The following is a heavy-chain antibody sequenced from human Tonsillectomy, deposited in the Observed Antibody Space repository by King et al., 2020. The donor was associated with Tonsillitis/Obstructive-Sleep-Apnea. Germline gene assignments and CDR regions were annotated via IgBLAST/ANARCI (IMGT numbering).Heavy chain of an antibody. Sequence: QLVQSGSELKKPGASVKVSCKASGYTFTSYAMNWVRQAPGQGLEWMGWINTNTGNPTYAQGFTGRFVFSLDTSVSTAYLQISSLTAEDTAVDYCARGEDYDYVWGSYRYDWFDPWGQGTVVTVSS. D-gene: IGHD3-16*02. CDR3: ARGEDYDYVWGSYRYDWFDP. V-gene: IGHV7-4-1*02. CDR1: GYTFTSYA. J-gene: IGHJ5*02. CDR2: INTNTGNP.